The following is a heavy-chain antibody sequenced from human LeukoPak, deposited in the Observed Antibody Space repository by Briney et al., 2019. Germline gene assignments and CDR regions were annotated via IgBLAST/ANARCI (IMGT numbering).Heavy chain of an antibody. D-gene: IGHD5-12*01. CDR3: ARDRATAATISTRMGY. CDR1: GGTFSSYA. CDR2: IIPIFGTA. V-gene: IGHV1-69*06. Sequence: ASVKVSCKASGGTFSSYAISWVRQAPGQGLEWMGGIIPIFGTANYAQKFQGRVTITADKSTSTAYMELSSLRSEDTAVYYCARDRATAATISTRMGYWGQRTLVTVSS. J-gene: IGHJ4*02.